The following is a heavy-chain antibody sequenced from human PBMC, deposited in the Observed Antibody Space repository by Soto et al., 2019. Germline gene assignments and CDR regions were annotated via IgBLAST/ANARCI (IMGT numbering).Heavy chain of an antibody. J-gene: IGHJ4*02. D-gene: IGHD4-17*01. CDR2: IIPIFGTA. V-gene: IGHV1-69*13. CDR1: GYTFTSYA. Sequence: SVKVSCRDSGYTFTSYAISWVREAPGQGLEWMGGIIPIFGTANYAQKFQGRVTITADESTSTAYMELSSLRSEDTAVYYCARDTTTVTPLDDWGQGTLVTVSS. CDR3: ARDTTTVTPLDD.